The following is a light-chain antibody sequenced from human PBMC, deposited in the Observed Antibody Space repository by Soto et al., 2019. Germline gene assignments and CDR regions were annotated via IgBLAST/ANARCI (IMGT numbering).Light chain of an antibody. CDR1: SSDVGSYNL. J-gene: IGLJ1*01. Sequence: QSALTQPASVSGSPGQSITISCTGTSSDVGSYNLVSWYQQHPGKAPKLMIYEVSKRPSGVSDRFSGSKSGNTASLTVSGLQAEDEADYYCTSYAGSNNFFYVFGTGTKVTVL. CDR2: EVS. V-gene: IGLV2-14*02. CDR3: TSYAGSNNFFYV.